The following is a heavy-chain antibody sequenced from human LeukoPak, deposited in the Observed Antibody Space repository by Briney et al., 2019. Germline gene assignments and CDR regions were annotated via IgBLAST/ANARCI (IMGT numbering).Heavy chain of an antibody. Sequence: GGSLRLSCAASGFTVSSNYMSWVRQAPGKGLEWVSVIYSGGSTYYADSVKGQFTISGDNSKNTLYLQMNSLRAEDTAVYYCARDPDGSGSYGAFDIWGQGTMVTVSS. CDR3: ARDPDGSGSYGAFDI. V-gene: IGHV3-66*02. CDR2: IYSGGST. CDR1: GFTVSSNY. D-gene: IGHD3-10*01. J-gene: IGHJ3*02.